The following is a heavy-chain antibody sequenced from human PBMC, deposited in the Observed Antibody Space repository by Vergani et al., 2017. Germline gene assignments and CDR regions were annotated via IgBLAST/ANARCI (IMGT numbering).Heavy chain of an antibody. Sequence: EVQLVESGGGLVQPGGSLRLSCAASGFTFSSYSMNWVRQAPGKGLEWVSYISSSSSTIYYADSVKGRFTISRDNAKNSLYLQMNSLRAEDTAVYYCARAGSGSYGWFDPWGQGTLVTVSS. CDR1: GFTFSSYS. D-gene: IGHD3-10*01. CDR2: ISSSSSTI. CDR3: ARAGSGSYGWFDP. J-gene: IGHJ5*02. V-gene: IGHV3-48*04.